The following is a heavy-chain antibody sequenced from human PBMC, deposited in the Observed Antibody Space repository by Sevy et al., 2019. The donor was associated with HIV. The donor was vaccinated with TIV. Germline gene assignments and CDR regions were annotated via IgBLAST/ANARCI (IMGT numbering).Heavy chain of an antibody. V-gene: IGHV6-1*01. CDR3: ARALGSSSWYGGYYFDY. CDR1: GDSVSSNSDA. J-gene: IGHJ4*02. Sequence: QSQTLSLTCAISGDSVSSNSDAWNWIRQSPSRGLEWLGRTYYRSKWYNDYAVSVKSRITINPDTSKNQFSLQLNSVTPEDTAVYFCARALGSSSWYGGYYFDYRGQGTLVTVSS. CDR2: TYYRSKWYN. D-gene: IGHD6-13*01.